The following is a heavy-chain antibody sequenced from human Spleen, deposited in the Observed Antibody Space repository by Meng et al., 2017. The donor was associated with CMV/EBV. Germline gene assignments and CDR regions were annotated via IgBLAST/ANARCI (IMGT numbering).Heavy chain of an antibody. Sequence: QARIQGSGPGLVKPSEPLSPTVIVSGASISSVDHYWSWIRQPPGKGLEYIGYIYYSGSTYYNPSLKSRVIISVDTSKSQFSLRLNSVTAADTAVYYCASLYGDSSVWYLDLWGRGTLVTVSS. CDR1: GASISSVDHY. CDR2: IYYSGST. CDR3: ASLYGDSSVWYLDL. D-gene: IGHD4-17*01. V-gene: IGHV4-31*03. J-gene: IGHJ2*01.